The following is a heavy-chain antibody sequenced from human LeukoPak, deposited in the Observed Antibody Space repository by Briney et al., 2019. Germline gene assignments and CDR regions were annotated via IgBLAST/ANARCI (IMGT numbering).Heavy chain of an antibody. CDR3: ARVPLRLGEFRQSWYFDL. CDR1: GGSISSGGYY. CDR2: IYYSGST. D-gene: IGHD3-16*01. V-gene: IGHV4-31*03. J-gene: IGHJ2*01. Sequence: PSETLSLTCTVSGGSISSGGYYWSWIRQHPGKGLEWIVYIYYSGSTYYNPSLKSRVTISVDTSKNQFSLKLSSVTAADTAVYYCARVPLRLGEFRQSWYFDLWGRGTLVTVSS.